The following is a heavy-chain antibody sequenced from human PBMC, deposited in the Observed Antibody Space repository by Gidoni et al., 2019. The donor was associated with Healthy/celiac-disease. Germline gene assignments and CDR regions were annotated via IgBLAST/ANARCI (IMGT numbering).Heavy chain of an antibody. CDR3: ARSTTGTTGSFDY. Sequence: QLQLQESGPGLVKPSETLSLTCTVSGGSISSSSYYWGWIRQPPGKGLEWIGSIYYSGSTYYNPSLKSRVTISVDTSKNQFSLKLSSVTAADTAVYYCARSTTGTTGSFDYWGQGTLVTVSS. V-gene: IGHV4-39*01. CDR1: GGSISSSSYY. J-gene: IGHJ4*02. D-gene: IGHD1-1*01. CDR2: IYYSGST.